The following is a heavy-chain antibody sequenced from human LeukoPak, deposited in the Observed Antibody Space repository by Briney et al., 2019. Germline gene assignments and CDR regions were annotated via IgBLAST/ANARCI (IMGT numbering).Heavy chain of an antibody. CDR2: IHSSGST. J-gene: IGHJ2*01. D-gene: IGHD5-24*01. V-gene: IGHV4-59*01. CDR3: ARGSEWRWLDFDL. Sequence: KASETLSLTCTVSGGSISSYYWSWIRQPPGKGLEWIGYIHSSGSTNYNPSLKSRVTISVDTSKNQFSLKLSSVTAADTAVYYCARGSEWRWLDFDLWGRGTLVTVSS. CDR1: GGSISSYY.